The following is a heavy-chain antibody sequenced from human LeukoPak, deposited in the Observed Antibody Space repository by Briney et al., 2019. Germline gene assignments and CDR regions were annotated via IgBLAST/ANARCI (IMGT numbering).Heavy chain of an antibody. CDR2: ISWNRGSI. J-gene: IGHJ3*02. V-gene: IGHV3-9*01. CDR3: VKDVEYFDWFRGAFDM. CDR1: GFSFDEYG. D-gene: IGHD3-9*01. Sequence: PGGSLRLSCEASGFSFDEYGMHWVRQAPGKGLEWVSGISWNRGSIDYADSVKGRFTISRDNAKNSVFLQMNSLRVEDTALYYCVKDVEYFDWFRGAFDMWGQGTMVTVSS.